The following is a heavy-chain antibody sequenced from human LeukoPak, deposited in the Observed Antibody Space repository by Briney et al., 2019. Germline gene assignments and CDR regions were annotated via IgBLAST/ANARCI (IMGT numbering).Heavy chain of an antibody. Sequence: GGSLRLSCAASGFAFSSYAMSWVRQAPGKGLEWVSAISGSGGSTYYADSVKGRFTISRDNSKNKLYLQMNSLRAEDTAVYYCAKGGVRYSGYDTWFDPWGQGTLVTVSS. J-gene: IGHJ5*02. CDR2: ISGSGGST. CDR1: GFAFSSYA. V-gene: IGHV3-23*01. D-gene: IGHD5-12*01. CDR3: AKGGVRYSGYDTWFDP.